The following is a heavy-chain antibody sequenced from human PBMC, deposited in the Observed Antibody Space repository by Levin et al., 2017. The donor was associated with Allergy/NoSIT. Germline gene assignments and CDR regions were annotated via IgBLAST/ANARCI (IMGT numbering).Heavy chain of an antibody. CDR3: ARHGGDYGDFFYYFDY. CDR1: GGSISSSSYY. D-gene: IGHD4-17*01. J-gene: IGHJ4*02. Sequence: SETLSLTCTVSGGSISSSSYYWGWIRQPPGKGLEWIGSIYYSGSTYYNPSLKSRVTISIDTSKNQFSLKLSSVTAADTAVYYCARHGGDYGDFFYYFDYWGQGTLVTVSS. CDR2: IYYSGST. V-gene: IGHV4-39*01.